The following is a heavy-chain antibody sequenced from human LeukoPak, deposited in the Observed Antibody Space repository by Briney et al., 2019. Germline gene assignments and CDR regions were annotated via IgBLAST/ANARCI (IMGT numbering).Heavy chain of an antibody. CDR1: GFTFSSYS. J-gene: IGHJ4*02. CDR3: ARPSIGGYYYDSSGYYFPFDY. CDR2: ISSSSSYI. Sequence: PGGSLRLSCAASGFTFSSYSMNWVRQAPGKGLEWVSSISSSSSYIYYADSVKGRFTISRDNAKNSLYLQMNSLRAEDTAVYYCARPSIGGYYYDSSGYYFPFDYWGQGTLVTVSS. V-gene: IGHV3-21*01. D-gene: IGHD3-22*01.